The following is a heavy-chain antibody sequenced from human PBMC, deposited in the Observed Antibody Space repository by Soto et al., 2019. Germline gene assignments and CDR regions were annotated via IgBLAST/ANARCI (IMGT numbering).Heavy chain of an antibody. CDR3: ARGGVTGYSSSWYSYY. Sequence: QVQLVQSGAEVKKPGASVKVSCKASGYTFTGYYMHWVRQAPGQGLEWMGWINPNSGGTNYAQKFQGWVTMTRETSISTAYMELSRLRSDDTAVYYCARGGVTGYSSSWYSYYWGQGTLVTVSS. V-gene: IGHV1-2*04. CDR2: INPNSGGT. J-gene: IGHJ4*02. CDR1: GYTFTGYY. D-gene: IGHD6-13*01.